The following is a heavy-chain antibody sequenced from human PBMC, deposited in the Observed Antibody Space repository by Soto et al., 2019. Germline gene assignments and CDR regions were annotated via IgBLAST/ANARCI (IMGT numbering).Heavy chain of an antibody. J-gene: IGHJ4*02. Sequence: SVKVSCKASGGTFSSYAISWVRQAPGQGLEWMGGIIPIFGTANYAQKFQGRVTITADESTSTAYMELSSLRSEDTAVYYCAREKKMAPDLGTHFDYWGQGPLVTAPQ. CDR3: AREKKMAPDLGTHFDY. CDR1: GGTFSSYA. D-gene: IGHD1-1*01. CDR2: IIPIFGTA. V-gene: IGHV1-69*13.